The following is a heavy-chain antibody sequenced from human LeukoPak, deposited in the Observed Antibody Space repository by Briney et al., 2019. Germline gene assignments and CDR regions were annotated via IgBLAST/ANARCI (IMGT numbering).Heavy chain of an antibody. Sequence: GESLKISCKGSGNSFTTYWIGWVRQMPGKGLEWMGIIYVGDSDTRYRPSFQGQVTISADKSINTAYLQWSSLKASDTAMYYFARVVDYDTSGYQTKNWFDPWGQGTLVTVSS. D-gene: IGHD3-22*01. J-gene: IGHJ5*02. CDR2: IYVGDSDT. V-gene: IGHV5-51*01. CDR1: GNSFTTYW. CDR3: ARVVDYDTSGYQTKNWFDP.